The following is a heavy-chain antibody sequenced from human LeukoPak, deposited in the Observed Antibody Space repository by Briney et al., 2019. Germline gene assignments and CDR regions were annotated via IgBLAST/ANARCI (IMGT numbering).Heavy chain of an antibody. Sequence: GASVKVSCKASGGTFSSYAISWVRQAPGQGLEWMGRIIPILGIANYAQKFQGRVTMTEDTSTDTAYMELSSLRSEDTAVYYCATTRFTIFGVVGYYYYGMDVWGQGTTVTVSS. CDR2: IIPILGIA. CDR1: GGTFSSYA. V-gene: IGHV1-69*04. J-gene: IGHJ6*02. CDR3: ATTRFTIFGVVGYYYYGMDV. D-gene: IGHD3-3*01.